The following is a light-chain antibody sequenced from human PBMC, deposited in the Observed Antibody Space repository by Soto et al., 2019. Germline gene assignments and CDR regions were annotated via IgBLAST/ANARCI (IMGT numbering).Light chain of an antibody. CDR1: QSVSSS. Sequence: EIVLTQSPATLSLSPGERATLSCRASQSVSSSVAWYQQKLGQAPRLLIYDASTRDTGIPARFSGSGSGTDFTLTISGLEHDDFAVYYCQQRINWPVVGRGTKVDMK. J-gene: IGKJ3*01. V-gene: IGKV3-11*01. CDR3: QQRINWPV. CDR2: DAS.